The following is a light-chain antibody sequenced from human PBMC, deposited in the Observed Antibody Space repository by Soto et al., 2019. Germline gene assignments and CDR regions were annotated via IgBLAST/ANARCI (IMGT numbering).Light chain of an antibody. J-gene: IGLJ2*01. CDR1: SSDVGDYNY. Sequence: QSALTQPPSASGSPGQSVTISCTGTSSDVGDYNYVSWYQQYPGKAPKLMIHEVTKRPSGVPDRFSGSKSGNTASLTVSGLQAEDEADYYCSSYADTNIVLFGGGTQLTVL. V-gene: IGLV2-8*01. CDR2: EVT. CDR3: SSYADTNIVL.